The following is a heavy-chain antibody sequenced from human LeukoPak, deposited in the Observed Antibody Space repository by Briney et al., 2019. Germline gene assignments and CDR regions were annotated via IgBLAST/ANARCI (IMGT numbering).Heavy chain of an antibody. J-gene: IGHJ6*03. CDR3: AKDRCSNGIGCYYYYMDV. Sequence: GGSLRLSCAASGFTFSSYAMSWVRQAPGEGLEWVAAISGSGGSTYYADSVKGRFTISRDNSKNTLYLQMNSLRAEDTAVYYCAKDRCSNGIGCYYYYMDVWDKGTTVTISS. V-gene: IGHV3-23*01. CDR2: ISGSGGST. CDR1: GFTFSSYA. D-gene: IGHD2-8*01.